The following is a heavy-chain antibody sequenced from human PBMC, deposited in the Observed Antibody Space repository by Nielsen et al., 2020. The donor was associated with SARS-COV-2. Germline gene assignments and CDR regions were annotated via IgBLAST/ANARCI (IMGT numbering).Heavy chain of an antibody. CDR3: ARSGPRRNNAFDI. J-gene: IGHJ3*02. V-gene: IGHV4-39*01. CDR2: IYYSGTT. CDR1: DASISTHY. D-gene: IGHD1-26*01. Sequence: SETLSLTCTVPDASISTHYWGWIRQPPGKGLEWIASIYYSGTTYYNPSLKSRVAISIDTSKNQFSLKVTSVTAADTAVYYCARSGPRRNNAFDIWGQGSMVTVSS.